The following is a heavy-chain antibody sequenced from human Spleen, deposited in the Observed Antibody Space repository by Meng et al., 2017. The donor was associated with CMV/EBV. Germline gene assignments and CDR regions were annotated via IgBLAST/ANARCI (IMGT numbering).Heavy chain of an antibody. CDR1: GFTFSNYE. CDR2: ISSSGNTI. J-gene: IGHJ4*02. CDR3: ARGSSRSPLDY. V-gene: IGHV3-48*03. Sequence: GESLKISCAAFGFTFSNYEMNWVRQAPGKGLEWVSYISSSGNTIYYADSVKGRFTISRDNAKNSLYLQMNSLRAEDTAVYYCARGSSRSPLDYWGQGTLVTVSS. D-gene: IGHD6-13*01.